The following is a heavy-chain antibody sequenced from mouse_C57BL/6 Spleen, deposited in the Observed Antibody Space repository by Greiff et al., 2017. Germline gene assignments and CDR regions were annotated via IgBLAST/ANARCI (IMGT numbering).Heavy chain of an antibody. CDR2: IYPGDGDT. CDR1: GYAFSSSW. V-gene: IGHV1-82*01. J-gene: IGHJ4*01. CDR3: ARRQPDYYAMDY. Sequence: VQLVESGPELVKPGASVKISCKASGYAFSSSWMNWVKQRPGKGLEWIGRIYPGDGDTNYNGKFKGKATLTADKSSSTAYMQLSSLTSEDSAVYFCARRQPDYYAMDYWGQGTSVTVSS.